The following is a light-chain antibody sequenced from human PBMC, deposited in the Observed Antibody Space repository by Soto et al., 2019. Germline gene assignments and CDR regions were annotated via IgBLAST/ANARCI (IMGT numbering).Light chain of an antibody. J-gene: IGKJ3*01. CDR2: GAS. CDR1: QSVSSN. Sequence: EIVMTQSPATLSVSPGERATLSCRASQSVSSNLAWYQQKPGQATRLLIYGASTRATGIRARFSGSGSGTEFTLTISSLQSEDVAVYYCQKYNNWPPWTFGPGTKVDIK. CDR3: QKYNNWPPWT. V-gene: IGKV3-15*01.